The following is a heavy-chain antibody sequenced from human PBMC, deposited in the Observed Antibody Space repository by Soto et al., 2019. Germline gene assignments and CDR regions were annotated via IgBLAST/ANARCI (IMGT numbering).Heavy chain of an antibody. CDR3: ARHGSVPAVHQGSGAFDI. CDR1: GGSISSSSYY. D-gene: IGHD2-2*01. J-gene: IGHJ3*02. V-gene: IGHV4-39*01. CDR2: IYYSGST. Sequence: QLQLQESGPGLVKPSETLSLTCTVSGGSISSSSYYWGWIRQPPGKGLEWIGSIYYSGSTYYNPSLKSRVTISVDTSKNQFSLKLSSVTAADTAVYYCARHGSVPAVHQGSGAFDIWGQGTMVTVSS.